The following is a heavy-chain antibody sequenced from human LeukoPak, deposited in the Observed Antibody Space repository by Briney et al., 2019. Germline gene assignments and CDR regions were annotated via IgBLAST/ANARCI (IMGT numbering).Heavy chain of an antibody. J-gene: IGHJ4*02. V-gene: IGHV3-15*01. CDR2: IKSKTDGGTT. D-gene: IGHD3-22*01. CDR1: GFTFSNAW. CDR3: TTVPYYYDNSGYYHGVFDY. Sequence: GGCLRLSCAASGFTFSNAWMSWVRQAPGKGLEWVGRIKSKTDGGTTDYAAPVKGRFTISKDDSKNTLYLQMNSLKTEDTAVYYCTTVPYYYDNSGYYHGVFDYWGQGTLVTVSS.